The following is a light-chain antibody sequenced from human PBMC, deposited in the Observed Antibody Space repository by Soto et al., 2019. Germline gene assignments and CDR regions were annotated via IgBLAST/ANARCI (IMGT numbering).Light chain of an antibody. CDR2: SSD. CDR1: NSNIGSNT. J-gene: IGLJ3*02. Sequence: QSVLIQPPSASGTPGQRVTISCSGRNSNIGSNTVSWYHQVPGTAPKVVSYSSDQRPSGVPDRLSASKSGTSASLAISGLQSADEGEYYGVAWEGRLNGWVFCGGTKLTVL. V-gene: IGLV1-44*01. CDR3: VAWEGRLNGWV.